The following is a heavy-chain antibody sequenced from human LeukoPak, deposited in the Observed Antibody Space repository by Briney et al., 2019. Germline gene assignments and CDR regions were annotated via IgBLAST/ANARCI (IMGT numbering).Heavy chain of an antibody. Sequence: PGRSLRLSCAASGFTFSSYGMRWVRQAPGKGLEWVAVISYDGSNKYYADSVKGRFTIYRDNSKNTLYLQMNSLRAEDTAVYYCAKDYGSGSYFFDYWGQGTMVTVSS. CDR3: AKDYGSGSYFFDY. J-gene: IGHJ4*02. CDR2: ISYDGSNK. V-gene: IGHV3-30*18. CDR1: GFTFSSYG. D-gene: IGHD3-10*01.